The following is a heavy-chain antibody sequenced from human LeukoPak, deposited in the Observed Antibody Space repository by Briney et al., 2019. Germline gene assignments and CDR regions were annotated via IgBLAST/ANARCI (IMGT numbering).Heavy chain of an antibody. D-gene: IGHD3-22*01. CDR1: GGSFSGYY. V-gene: IGHV4-34*01. CDR3: ASLIVVVTTGWFDP. Sequence: SETLSLTCAVYGGSFSGYYWSWIRQPPGKGLEWIGKINHSGSTNYNPSLKSRVTISVDTSKNQFSLKLSSVTAADTAVYYCASLIVVVTTGWFDPWGQGTLVTVSS. J-gene: IGHJ5*02. CDR2: INHSGST.